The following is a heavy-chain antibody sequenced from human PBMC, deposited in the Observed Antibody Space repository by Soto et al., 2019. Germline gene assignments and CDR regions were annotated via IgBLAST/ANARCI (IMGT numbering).Heavy chain of an antibody. D-gene: IGHD1-7*01. V-gene: IGHV3-30*18. CDR1: GFTFSSYG. CDR3: AKDLVPFITGTTSY. Sequence: RFSSAAYGFTFSSYGMHWIRQAPGKGLEWVAVISYDGSNKYYADSVKGRFTISRDNSKDTLYLQMNSLRAEDTAVYYCAKDLVPFITGTTSYWGQGTLVTVSS. J-gene: IGHJ4*02. CDR2: ISYDGSNK.